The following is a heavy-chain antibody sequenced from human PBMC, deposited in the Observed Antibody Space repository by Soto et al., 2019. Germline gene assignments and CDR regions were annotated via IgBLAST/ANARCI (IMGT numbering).Heavy chain of an antibody. CDR2: IYYSGST. CDR3: ASFREEGWYDP. CDR1: GGSVSSGSYY. Sequence: PSETLSLTCTVSGGSVSSGSYYWSWIRQPPGKGLEWIGYIYYSGSTNYNPSLKSRVTISVDTSKNQFSLKLSSVTAADTAVYYCASFREEGWYDPQGQGTLFTVSS. V-gene: IGHV4-61*01. J-gene: IGHJ5*02.